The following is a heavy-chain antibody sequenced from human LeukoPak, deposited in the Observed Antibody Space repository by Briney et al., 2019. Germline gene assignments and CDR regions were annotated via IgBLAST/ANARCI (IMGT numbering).Heavy chain of an antibody. CDR1: GGSISSSSYY. D-gene: IGHD3-10*01. V-gene: IGHV4-39*01. CDR2: IYYSGST. J-gene: IGHJ4*02. CDR3: ATREVRGVIPFDY. Sequence: KPSETLSLTCTVSGGSISSSSYYWGWIRQPPGRGLEWIGSIYYSGSTYYNPSLKSRVTISVDTSKNQFSLKLSSVTAADTAVYYCATREVRGVIPFDYWGQGTLVTVSS.